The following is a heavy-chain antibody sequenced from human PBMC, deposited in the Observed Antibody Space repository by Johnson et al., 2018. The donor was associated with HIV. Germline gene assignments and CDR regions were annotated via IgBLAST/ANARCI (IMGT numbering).Heavy chain of an antibody. D-gene: IGHD5-18*01. CDR1: GFTFSSYG. CDR3: AKERLLHDAFDF. J-gene: IGHJ3*01. CDR2: ISYDGKNK. V-gene: IGHV3-30*18. Sequence: QVQLVESGGGVVQPGRSLRLSCAASGFTFSSYGMHWVRQAPGKGLEWVAVISYDGKNKYYADSVKGRFTISRDKSKNTMYLQMNSLRDEETAVYHCAKERLLHDAFDFWGQGTMVTVSS.